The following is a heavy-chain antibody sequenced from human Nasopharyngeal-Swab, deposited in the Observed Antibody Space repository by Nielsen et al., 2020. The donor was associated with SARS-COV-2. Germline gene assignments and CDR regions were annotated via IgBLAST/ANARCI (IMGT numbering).Heavy chain of an antibody. CDR1: GYTFTSHY. CDR2: INPSGGST. Sequence: ASVKVSCKASGYTFTSHYMHWVRQAPGQGLEWMGIINPSGGSTSYAQKFQGRVTMTRDTSTSTVYMELSSLRSEDTAVYYCARGVVTVVTPYYYGMDVWGQGTTVTVSS. J-gene: IGHJ6*02. CDR3: ARGVVTVVTPYYYGMDV. D-gene: IGHD4-23*01. V-gene: IGHV1-46*01.